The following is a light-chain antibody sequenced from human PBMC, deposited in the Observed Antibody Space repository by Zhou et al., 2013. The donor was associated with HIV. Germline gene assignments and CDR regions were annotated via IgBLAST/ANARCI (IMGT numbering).Light chain of an antibody. J-gene: IGKJ5*01. CDR1: QTVTTSY. CDR3: QQYGSSPIT. Sequence: EVVLTQSPGTLSLSPGERATLSCRASQTVTTSYLAWYQHKPGQAPRLLIYGTSTRATGIPDRLSGSGSGSQTDFILTISRLEPEDFAVYYCQQYGSSPITFGQGTRLEIK. V-gene: IGKV3-20*01. CDR2: GTS.